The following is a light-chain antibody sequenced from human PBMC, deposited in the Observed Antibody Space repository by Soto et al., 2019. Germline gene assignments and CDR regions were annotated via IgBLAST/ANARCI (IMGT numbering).Light chain of an antibody. Sequence: EVVVGHAPATLSGSPGEGATLSCRASQGICDTLAWYQHKPGQTPRLLIYDTSTRATGVPTRFSGSRSGAEFTLTISSLQPDDFATYYCQHYNSYSEAFGQGTKVDIK. CDR3: QHYNSYSEA. J-gene: IGKJ1*01. CDR1: QGICDT. V-gene: IGKV3-15*01. CDR2: DTS.